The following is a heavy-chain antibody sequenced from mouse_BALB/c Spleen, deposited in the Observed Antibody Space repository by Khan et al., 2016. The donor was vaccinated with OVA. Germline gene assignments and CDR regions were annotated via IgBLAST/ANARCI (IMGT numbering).Heavy chain of an antibody. CDR1: DYSITSGYY. D-gene: IGHD3-1*01. CDR3: ARGGSSGPAWVAY. V-gene: IGHV3-6*02. CDR2: IGYDGSN. Sequence: EVQLQESGPGLVKPSQSLSLTCSVTDYSITSGYYWNWIRQFPGNKLEWMGYIGYDGSNNYNPSLKNRISITRDTPKNQFFLKLNSVTTEDTATXYCARGGSSGPAWVAYWGQGTLVTVSA. J-gene: IGHJ3*01.